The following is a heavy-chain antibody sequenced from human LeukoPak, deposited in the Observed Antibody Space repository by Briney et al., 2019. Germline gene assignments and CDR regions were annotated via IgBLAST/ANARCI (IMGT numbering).Heavy chain of an antibody. Sequence: ASVKISCKSSGYTFTSFYINWVRQAPGEGLEWMGIINPNGGRTTYAQKFQGRVTMTTDTSTSTAYMELRSLRSDDTAVYYCARDGITIFGVVTPSYMDVWGKGTTVTVSS. D-gene: IGHD3-3*01. CDR1: GYTFTSFY. CDR3: ARDGITIFGVVTPSYMDV. J-gene: IGHJ6*03. CDR2: INPNGGRT. V-gene: IGHV1-46*01.